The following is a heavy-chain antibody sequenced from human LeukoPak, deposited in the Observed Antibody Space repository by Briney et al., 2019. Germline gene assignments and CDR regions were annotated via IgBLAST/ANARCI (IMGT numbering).Heavy chain of an antibody. V-gene: IGHV3-23*01. J-gene: IGHJ1*01. CDR1: GFTFSSYA. CDR3: ARAPHYDSSGYYYPRAEYFQH. CDR2: ISGSGGST. D-gene: IGHD3-22*01. Sequence: GGSLRLSCAASGFTFSSYAMSWVRQAPGKGLEWVSAISGSGGSTYYADSVKGRFTISRDNAKNTLYLQMNSLRAEDTAVYYCARAPHYDSSGYYYPRAEYFQHWGQGTLVTVSS.